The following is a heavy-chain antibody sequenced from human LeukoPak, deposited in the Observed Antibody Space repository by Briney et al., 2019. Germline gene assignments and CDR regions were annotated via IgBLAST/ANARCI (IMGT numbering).Heavy chain of an antibody. CDR1: GGSISNSGGFY. D-gene: IGHD2-15*01. CDR3: ARISQSSGGFYY. V-gene: IGHV4-31*02. J-gene: IGHJ4*02. Sequence: SETLSLTCTVSGGSISNSGGFYWSWIRQHPGNGLEWIGFISYRGSTYYNPSLKSRVSMSVDTSRSQFSLRLSSVADDDTAVYYCARISQSSGGFYYWGQGTLVTVSS. CDR2: ISYRGST.